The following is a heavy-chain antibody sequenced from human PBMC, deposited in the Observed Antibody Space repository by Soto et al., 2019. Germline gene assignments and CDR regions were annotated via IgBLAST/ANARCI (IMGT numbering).Heavy chain of an antibody. J-gene: IGHJ6*02. CDR3: ASSVGAAQRLYYYYGMDV. Sequence: GESLKISGKGSGYSFTTYWISWVRQMPGKGLEWMGRIDPSDSYTNYSPSFQGHVTISADKSISTAYLQWSSLKASDTAMYYCASSVGAAQRLYYYYGMDVWGQGTTVTVSS. D-gene: IGHD2-15*01. CDR1: GYSFTTYW. CDR2: IDPSDSYT. V-gene: IGHV5-10-1*01.